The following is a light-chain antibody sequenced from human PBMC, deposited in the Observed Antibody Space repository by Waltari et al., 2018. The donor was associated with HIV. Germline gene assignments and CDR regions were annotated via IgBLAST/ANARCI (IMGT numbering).Light chain of an antibody. Sequence: QSALSQPASVSGSPGQSINISCIGTRNYIGIPNLVSWSQHPPGKAPKLIIFDVDKRPSGISDRFSGSKSGYTASLTISGLRTEDEADYFCCSKSTIYFGVLFGGGTTLTVL. CDR2: DVD. V-gene: IGLV2-23*02. CDR3: CSKSTIYFGVL. J-gene: IGLJ2*01. CDR1: RNYIGIPNL.